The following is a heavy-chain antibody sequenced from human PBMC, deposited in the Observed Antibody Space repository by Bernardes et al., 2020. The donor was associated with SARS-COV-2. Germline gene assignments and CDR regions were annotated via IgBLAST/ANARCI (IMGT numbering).Heavy chain of an antibody. D-gene: IGHD5-18*01. CDR3: ARKGAYSYGTDYYYYYGMDV. CDR1: GFTVSSNY. CDR2: IYSGGST. V-gene: IGHV3-66*01. J-gene: IGHJ6*02. Sequence: GSLRLSCAASGFTVSSNYMSWVRQAPGKGLEWVSVIYSGGSTYYADSVKGRFTISRDNSKNTLYLQMNSLRAEDTAVYYCARKGAYSYGTDYYYYYGMDVWGQGTTVTVSS.